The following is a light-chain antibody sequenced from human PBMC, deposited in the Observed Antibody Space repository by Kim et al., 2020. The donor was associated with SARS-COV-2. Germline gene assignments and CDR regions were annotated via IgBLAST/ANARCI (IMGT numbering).Light chain of an antibody. J-gene: IGKJ1*01. V-gene: IGKV1-39*01. Sequence: SVGNRVNMTCRASQSISSYLNWYQPKPGKAPKLLIYAASSLQSGVSSRFSGSGSGTDFTLTISNRQPEDFASYYCQQSYSTPPRTFGQGTKVDIK. CDR2: AAS. CDR1: QSISSY. CDR3: QQSYSTPPRT.